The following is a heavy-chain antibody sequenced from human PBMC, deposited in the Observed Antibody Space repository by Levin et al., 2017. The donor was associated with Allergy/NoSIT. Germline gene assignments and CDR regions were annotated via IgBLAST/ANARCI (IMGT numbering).Heavy chain of an antibody. Sequence: ASVKVSCKASGYSFTSFGISWVRQAPGQGLEWMGWISAYNGNTKYARKFQGRVTMTTEISTSTAYMELRSLRSDDTAVFYCTRDLGLDTTMIFFDYWGQGSLVTVSS. CDR3: TRDLGLDTTMIFFDY. CDR2: ISAYNGNT. D-gene: IGHD5-18*01. J-gene: IGHJ4*02. V-gene: IGHV1-18*04. CDR1: GYSFTSFG.